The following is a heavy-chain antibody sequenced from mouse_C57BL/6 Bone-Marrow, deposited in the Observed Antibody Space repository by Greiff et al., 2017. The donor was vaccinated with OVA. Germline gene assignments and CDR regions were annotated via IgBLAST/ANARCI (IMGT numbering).Heavy chain of an antibody. Sequence: EVKVVESGGDLVKPGGSLKLSCAASGFTFSSYGMSWVRQTPDKRLEWVATISSGGSYTYYPDSVKGRFTISRDNAKNTLYLQMSSLKSEDTAMYYCARRTTVVAPYFDYWGQGTTLTVSS. D-gene: IGHD1-1*01. CDR2: ISSGGSYT. CDR3: ARRTTVVAPYFDY. J-gene: IGHJ2*01. CDR1: GFTFSSYG. V-gene: IGHV5-6*02.